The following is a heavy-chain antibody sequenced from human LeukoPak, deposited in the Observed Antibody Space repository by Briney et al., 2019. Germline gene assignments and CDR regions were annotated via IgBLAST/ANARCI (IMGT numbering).Heavy chain of an antibody. CDR1: GDSMNNYY. D-gene: IGHD3-10*01. V-gene: IGHV4-4*07. J-gene: IGHJ3*02. Sequence: PSETLSLTCTVSGDSMNNYYWSWIRQPAGKGLEWMGRIYTSGSTNYNPSLKSRVTMSVDTSKNQVSLKVSSVTAADTAVYYCARDDGGSGSSLAVDIWGPGTMVTVSS. CDR3: ARDDGGSGSSLAVDI. CDR2: IYTSGST.